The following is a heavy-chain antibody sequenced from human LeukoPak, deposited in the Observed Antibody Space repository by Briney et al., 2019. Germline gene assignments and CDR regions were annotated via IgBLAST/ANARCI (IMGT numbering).Heavy chain of an antibody. CDR3: ARRNGHSWDVGNWFDP. V-gene: IGHV4-39*01. CDR1: GASIISSSYY. CDR2: IYYSGIT. J-gene: IGHJ5*02. D-gene: IGHD6-13*01. Sequence: SETLSLTCSLSGASIISSSYYWGWIRQPPGMGLEWIGSIYYSGITYYNPSLKSRATVSVDTSKNQFSLNLISVTAADTAVYYCARRNGHSWDVGNWFDPWGQGTLSPSPQ.